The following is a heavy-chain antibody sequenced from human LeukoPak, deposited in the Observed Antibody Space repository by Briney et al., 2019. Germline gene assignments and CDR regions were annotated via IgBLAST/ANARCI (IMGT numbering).Heavy chain of an antibody. CDR2: IYHSGST. Sequence: SETLSLTCTVSGGSISTSNYYWGWIRQPPGKGLEWIGSIYHSGSTYYNPSLKSRVTISVDTSKNQFSLKLSSVTAADTAVYYCARDENWNYYFDYWGQGTLVTVSS. V-gene: IGHV4-39*07. D-gene: IGHD1-7*01. CDR3: ARDENWNYYFDY. J-gene: IGHJ4*02. CDR1: GGSISTSNYY.